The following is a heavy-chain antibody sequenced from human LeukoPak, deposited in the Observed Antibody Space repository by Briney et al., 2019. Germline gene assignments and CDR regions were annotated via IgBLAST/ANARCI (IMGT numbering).Heavy chain of an antibody. CDR3: AKDRGVTTVTHFDY. CDR2: IRYDRSTK. V-gene: IGHV3-30*02. J-gene: IGHJ4*02. Sequence: PGGSLRLSCAAFEFTFSNYDMHWVRQAPGKGLEWVALIRYDRSTKYYADSVEGRFTISRDNSRNTLYLQMDSLRAEDTAVYYCAKDRGVTTVTHFDYWGQGTLVTVSS. CDR1: EFTFSNYD. D-gene: IGHD4-11*01.